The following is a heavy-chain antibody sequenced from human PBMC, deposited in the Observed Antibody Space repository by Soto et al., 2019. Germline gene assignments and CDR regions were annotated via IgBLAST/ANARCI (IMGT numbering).Heavy chain of an antibody. J-gene: IGHJ4*02. Sequence: QVHLQESGPGLLKPSQTLSLTCTVSGGSISRGDYYWSWIRQPPGKGLEWIGYIYYSGSTYHNPSLKSRVTISVETSNQFSLKLTSVTAADTAVYFCVRYYCSSTACFLFDSWGPGTLVTVSS. D-gene: IGHD2-2*01. CDR1: GGSISRGDYY. CDR2: IYYSGST. V-gene: IGHV4-30-4*01. CDR3: VRYYCSSTACFLFDS.